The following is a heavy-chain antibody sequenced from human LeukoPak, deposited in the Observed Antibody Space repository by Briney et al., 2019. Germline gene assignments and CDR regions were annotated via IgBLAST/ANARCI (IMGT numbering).Heavy chain of an antibody. Sequence: PGGSLRLSCAASGFTSSSYGMHWVCQAPDKGLEWVTVISNDGSNKYYAVTVTGRITNSRYNSKLTLYLQMNSVRAEDTAVYYCAKDRSIVGAPIDDWGQGTLVTVSS. V-gene: IGHV3-30*18. CDR3: AKDRSIVGAPIDD. CDR2: ISNDGSNK. D-gene: IGHD1-26*01. J-gene: IGHJ4*02. CDR1: GFTSSSYG.